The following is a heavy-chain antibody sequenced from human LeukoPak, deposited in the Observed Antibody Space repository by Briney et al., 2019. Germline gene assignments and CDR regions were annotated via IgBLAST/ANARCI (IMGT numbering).Heavy chain of an antibody. V-gene: IGHV3-66*03. CDR2: IYSSRST. Sequence: GGSLRLSCAASGFTVSSNYMSWVRQAPGKGLEWVSLIYSSRSTYYADSVKGRFTISRDNSKNTLYLQMSSLRVEDTAVYYCVDSLGSGWYGVTYYFDSWGQGTLVTVSS. CDR1: GFTVSSNY. J-gene: IGHJ4*02. CDR3: VDSLGSGWYGVTYYFDS. D-gene: IGHD6-19*01.